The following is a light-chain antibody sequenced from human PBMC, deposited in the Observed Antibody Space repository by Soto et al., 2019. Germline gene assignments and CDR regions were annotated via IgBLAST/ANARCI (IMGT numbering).Light chain of an antibody. CDR3: TSYTSSSTLV. J-gene: IGLJ1*01. V-gene: IGLV2-14*01. CDR2: EVD. CDR1: SSDVGGYNY. Sequence: QSALTQPASVSGSPGQSITISCTGTSSDVGGYNYVSWYQQHPGKAPKLMIYEVDNRPSGVSNRFSGSKSGNTASLTISGLQAEDGADYYCTSYTSSSTLVFGTGTKVTVL.